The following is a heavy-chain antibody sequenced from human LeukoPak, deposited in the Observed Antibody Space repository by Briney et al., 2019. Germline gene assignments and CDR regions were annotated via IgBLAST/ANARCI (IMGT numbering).Heavy chain of an antibody. CDR3: AKAHQVNYDILTGYPNYFDY. D-gene: IGHD3-9*01. J-gene: IGHJ4*02. Sequence: NPSETLSLTCTVSGGSISSYYWSWIRQPAGKGLEWIGRIYTSGSTNYNPSLKSRVTMSVDTSKNQFSLKLSSVTAADTAVYYCAKAHQVNYDILTGYPNYFDYWGQGTLVTVSS. V-gene: IGHV4-4*07. CDR2: IYTSGST. CDR1: GGSISSYY.